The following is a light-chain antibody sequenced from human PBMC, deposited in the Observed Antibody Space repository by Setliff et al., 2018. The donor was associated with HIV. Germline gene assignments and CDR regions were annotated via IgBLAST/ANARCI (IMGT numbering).Light chain of an antibody. Sequence: SALTQPASVSGSPGQSITISCTGTSSDVGGYSHVSWYQQHPGKAPKLIIYEVRNRPSGVSNRFSGSKSGNTASLTISGLQTEDEADYYCSSYAITNTLPFGTGTKV. CDR2: EVR. V-gene: IGLV2-14*01. CDR3: SSYAITNTLP. CDR1: SSDVGGYSH. J-gene: IGLJ1*01.